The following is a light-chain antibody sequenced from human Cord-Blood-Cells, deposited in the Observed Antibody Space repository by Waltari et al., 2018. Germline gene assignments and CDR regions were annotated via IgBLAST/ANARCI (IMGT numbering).Light chain of an antibody. J-gene: IGKJ3*01. CDR1: QDISNY. CDR2: DAS. CDR3: QQYDNLPIFT. Sequence: DIQMTQSPSSLSASVAARVPITCQASQDISNYLNWYQQKPGKAPKLLIYDASNLETGVPSRFSGSGSGTDFTFTISSLQPEDIATYYCQQYDNLPIFTFGPGTKVDIK. V-gene: IGKV1-33*01.